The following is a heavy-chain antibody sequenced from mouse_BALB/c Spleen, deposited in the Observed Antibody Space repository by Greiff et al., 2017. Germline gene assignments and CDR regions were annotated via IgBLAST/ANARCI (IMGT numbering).Heavy chain of an antibody. V-gene: IGHV5-6-4*01. Sequence: DVKLVESGGGLVKPGGSLKLSCAASGFTFSSYTMSWVRQTPEKRLEWVATISSGGSYTYYPDSVKGRFTISRDNAKNTLYLQMSSLKSEDTAMYYCASRGLRYAMDYRGQGTSVTVS. J-gene: IGHJ4*01. CDR2: ISSGGSYT. CDR1: GFTFSSYT. CDR3: ASRGLRYAMDY. D-gene: IGHD2-4*01.